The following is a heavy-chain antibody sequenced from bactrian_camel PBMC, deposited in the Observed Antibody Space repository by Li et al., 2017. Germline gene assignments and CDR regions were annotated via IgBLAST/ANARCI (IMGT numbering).Heavy chain of an antibody. CDR3: AAGGPAPYGGRWPSELLYPY. D-gene: IGHD6*01. V-gene: IGHV3S53*01. CDR2: LDKDGST. Sequence: HVQLVESGGGSVQAGGSLRLSCSPSGYGHITKCMGWFREASGQDREGVAALDKDGSTSYADSVTGRFTISKDNAENTLYLQMDSLKPEDTAMYYCAAGGPAPYGGRWPSELLYPYWGQGTQVTVS. J-gene: IGHJ4*01. CDR1: GYGHITKC.